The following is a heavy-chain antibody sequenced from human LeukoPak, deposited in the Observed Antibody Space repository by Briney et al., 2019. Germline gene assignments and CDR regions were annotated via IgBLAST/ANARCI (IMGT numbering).Heavy chain of an antibody. CDR3: AKDPYGTRYFDY. V-gene: IGHV3-23*01. D-gene: IGHD2-2*01. CDR2: LSGSGYNT. CDR1: GFTFSSHA. J-gene: IGHJ4*02. Sequence: GGSLRLSCGPSGFTFSSHALTWVRQAPGKGLEWVSSLSGSGYNTYYADSVKGRFTISRDNSKNTVYLQMNSLRAEDTAVYYCAKDPYGTRYFDYWGQGTLVTVSS.